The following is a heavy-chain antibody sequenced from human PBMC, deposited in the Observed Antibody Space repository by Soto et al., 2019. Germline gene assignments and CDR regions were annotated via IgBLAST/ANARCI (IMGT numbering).Heavy chain of an antibody. Sequence: EVQLMESGGGLVQPGESLRLSCAASGLSFSNYWMHWVRQTPGKGLVWVSRINSDDTSSSYAASVKGRFTIARDNAKNTLYVPMTSVRAEDTAVYYCASGCRLGGHYSFSHWGQGTMVTVAS. J-gene: IGHJ4*02. CDR1: GLSFSNYW. V-gene: IGHV3-74*01. D-gene: IGHD3-16*01. CDR2: INSDDTSS. CDR3: ASGCRLGGHYSFSH.